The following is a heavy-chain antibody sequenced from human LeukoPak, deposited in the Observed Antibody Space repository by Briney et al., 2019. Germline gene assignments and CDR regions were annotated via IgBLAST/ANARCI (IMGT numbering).Heavy chain of an antibody. CDR3: ARDHPTYSYGYHDAFDI. CDR1: GYTFTSYA. Sequence: ASVKVSCKASGYTFTSYAMNWVRQAPGQGLEWMGWINTNTGNPTYAQGFTGRFVFSLDTSVSTAYLQISSLEAEDTAVYYCARDHPTYSYGYHDAFDIWGQGTMVTVSS. V-gene: IGHV7-4-1*02. D-gene: IGHD5-18*01. J-gene: IGHJ3*02. CDR2: INTNTGNP.